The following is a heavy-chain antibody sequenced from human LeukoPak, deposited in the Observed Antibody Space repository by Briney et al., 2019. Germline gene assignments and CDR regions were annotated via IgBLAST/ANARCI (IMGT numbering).Heavy chain of an antibody. CDR2: KYSNGIT. Sequence: MSSETLSLTCTVSGGSIFSYYFNWLRQPPGKGLEWIGYKYSNGITSSKPSLRSRSTISIATSKHQCSLRVTSVPAAETATYYGARRAYYDSSGYYPAAGYFDLWGRGTLVTVSS. J-gene: IGHJ2*01. CDR3: ARRAYYDSSGYYPAAGYFDL. V-gene: IGHV4-4*09. D-gene: IGHD3-22*01. CDR1: GGSIFSYY.